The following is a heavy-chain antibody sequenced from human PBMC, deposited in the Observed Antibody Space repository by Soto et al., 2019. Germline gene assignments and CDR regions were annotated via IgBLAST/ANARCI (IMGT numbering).Heavy chain of an antibody. Sequence: QVQLQESGPGLVKPSETLSLTCTVSGDSISDYYWSWIWQPPGKGLEWIGYIYHSGSTYYNPSLKSRVTISLDASKIQFSLKLNSVTAADTAVYYCARASRNYFAYWGQGTLVTVSS. J-gene: IGHJ4*02. CDR2: IYHSGST. V-gene: IGHV4-59*01. CDR1: GDSISDYY. CDR3: ARASRNYFAY.